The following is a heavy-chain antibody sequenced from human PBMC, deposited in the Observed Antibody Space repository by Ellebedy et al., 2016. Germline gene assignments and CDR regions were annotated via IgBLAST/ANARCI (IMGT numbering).Heavy chain of an antibody. Sequence: ASVKVSCKASGYTFTTYYMHWVRQAPGQGLEWMGIINPSGGSTTYAQRFQGRVTITRDTSSSTAYMELSSLRSEDTAVYYCARVGYGDYYFDYWGQGTLVTVSS. CDR3: ARVGYGDYYFDY. D-gene: IGHD4-17*01. J-gene: IGHJ4*02. CDR1: GYTFTTYY. V-gene: IGHV1-46*01. CDR2: INPSGGST.